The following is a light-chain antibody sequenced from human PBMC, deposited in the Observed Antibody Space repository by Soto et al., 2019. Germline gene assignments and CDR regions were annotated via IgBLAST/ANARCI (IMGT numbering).Light chain of an antibody. Sequence: QSLPRQPSSVSGSPGHSITIAYPRTSRNDGSYKLVSWYQHHSGKAPKLMIFKVNKRPSGVSNRFYGSKSGNTASLTFSGLKGEDEADYYCSTIVGRPGAVFGTGTTVTV. CDR1: SRNDGSYKL. CDR2: KVN. CDR3: STIVGRPGAV. J-gene: IGLJ1*01. V-gene: IGLV2-23*02.